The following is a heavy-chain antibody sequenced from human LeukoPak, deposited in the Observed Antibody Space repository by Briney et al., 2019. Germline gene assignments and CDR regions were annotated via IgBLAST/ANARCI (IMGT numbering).Heavy chain of an antibody. CDR3: AKEGRDIGYCSSTSCYYFDY. D-gene: IGHD2-2*01. V-gene: IGHV3-74*01. CDR2: INSDGSST. CDR1: GFTFSSYW. J-gene: IGHJ4*02. Sequence: GGSLRLSCAASGFTFSSYWMHWVRQAPGKGLVWVSRINSDGSSTSYADSVKGRFTISRDNSKNSLYLQMNSLRTEDTALYYCAKEGRDIGYCSSTSCYYFDYWGQGTLVTVSS.